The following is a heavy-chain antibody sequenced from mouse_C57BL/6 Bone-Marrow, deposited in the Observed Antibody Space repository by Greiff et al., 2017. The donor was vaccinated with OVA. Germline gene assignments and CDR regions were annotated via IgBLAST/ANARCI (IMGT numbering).Heavy chain of an antibody. D-gene: IGHD3-2*02. V-gene: IGHV5-12*01. Sequence: EVQVVESGGGLVQPGGSLKLSCAASGFTFSDYYMYWVRQTPEKRQEWVAYISNGGGSTYYPDTVKGRFTISRDNAKNTLYLQMSRLKSEDTAMYYCARMEAQATRAWFAYWGQGTLVTVSA. J-gene: IGHJ3*01. CDR2: ISNGGGST. CDR3: ARMEAQATRAWFAY. CDR1: GFTFSDYY.